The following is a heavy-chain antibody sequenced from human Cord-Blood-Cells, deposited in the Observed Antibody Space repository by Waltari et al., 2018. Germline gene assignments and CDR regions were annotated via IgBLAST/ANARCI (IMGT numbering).Heavy chain of an antibody. Sequence: QVQLQQWGAGLLKPSETLSITCAVYGGSFSGYYWSWIRQPPGKGLEWIGEINHGGSTNYNPSLKSRVTISVDTSKNQFSLKLSSVTAADTAVYYCARMVSVRGVIFDYWGQGTLVTVSS. CDR1: GGSFSGYY. CDR2: INHGGST. J-gene: IGHJ4*02. V-gene: IGHV4-34*01. CDR3: ARMVSVRGVIFDY. D-gene: IGHD3-10*01.